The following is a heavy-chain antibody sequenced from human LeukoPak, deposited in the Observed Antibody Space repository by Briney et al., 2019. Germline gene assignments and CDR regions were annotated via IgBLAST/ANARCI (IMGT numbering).Heavy chain of an antibody. CDR2: INYSGST. CDR1: GGSISSHY. D-gene: IGHD1-26*01. V-gene: IGHV4-59*11. Sequence: SETLSLTCTVSGGSISSHYWSWIRQTPGEGLEWIGQINYSGSTYYNPSLKPRVTLSLHTSKNQFSLKLSSVTAADTAVYYCARDIEAVGATLYFDYWGQGTLVTVSS. CDR3: ARDIEAVGATLYFDY. J-gene: IGHJ4*02.